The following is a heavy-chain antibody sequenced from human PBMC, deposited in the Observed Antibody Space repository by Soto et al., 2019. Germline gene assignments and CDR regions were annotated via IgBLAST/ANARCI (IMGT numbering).Heavy chain of an antibody. D-gene: IGHD6-6*01. CDR1: GYTFFSYG. Sequence: QVQLVQSGDEVKNPGASVKVSCKTSGYTFFSYGISWVRQAPGQGLEWMGWISGYNGNTNYAQKFQSRVTMNADTSTRTAYMELRSLRSDDTAFYYCARKSSSSSLFDPWGQGTLVTVSS. V-gene: IGHV1-18*01. J-gene: IGHJ5*02. CDR3: ARKSSSSSLFDP. CDR2: ISGYNGNT.